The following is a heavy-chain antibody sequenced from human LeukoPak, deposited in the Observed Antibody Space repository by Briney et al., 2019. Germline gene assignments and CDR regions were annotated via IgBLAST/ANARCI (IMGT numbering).Heavy chain of an antibody. CDR3: ARGCPQCDYLDY. J-gene: IGHJ4*02. CDR1: GDSFSNLKW. V-gene: IGHV4-4*02. D-gene: IGHD2-15*01. Sequence: PSETLSLTCAVSGDSFSNLKWWNWIRRPPGQALEWIGEVYHSGNTNYNPSLKGRVTISVGKSKNQFSLKLSSVTAADTAVYYCARGCPQCDYLDYWGQGTLVTVSS. CDR2: VYHSGNT.